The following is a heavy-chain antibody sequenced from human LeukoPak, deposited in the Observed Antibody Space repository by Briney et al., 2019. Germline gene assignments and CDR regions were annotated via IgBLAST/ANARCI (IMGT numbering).Heavy chain of an antibody. CDR2: IIPIFATA. J-gene: IGHJ5*02. V-gene: IGHV1-69*01. CDR1: GGTFSSYA. CDR3: ARKHGRGYSYGYEKYNWFDP. Sequence: ASVKVSCKASGGTFSSYAISWVRQAPGQGLEWMGGIIPIFATANYAQNFQGRVTITADESTSTAYMRLSSLRSEDTAVYYCARKHGRGYSYGYEKYNWFDPWGQGTLVTVSS. D-gene: IGHD5-18*01.